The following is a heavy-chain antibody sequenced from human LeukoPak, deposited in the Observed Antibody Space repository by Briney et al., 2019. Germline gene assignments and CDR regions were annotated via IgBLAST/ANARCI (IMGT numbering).Heavy chain of an antibody. CDR3: AKGPYRSSSGGSEIDF. J-gene: IGHJ4*02. Sequence: PGRSLRLSCAASGFTFSSYGMHWVRQAPGKGLEWVAVISYDGSNKYYTDSVKGRFTISRDNSKNTQWLQMNSLRPDDTAIYYCAKGPYRSSSGGSEIDFWGQGTLVIVSS. CDR1: GFTFSSYG. CDR2: ISYDGSNK. D-gene: IGHD6-6*01. V-gene: IGHV3-30*18.